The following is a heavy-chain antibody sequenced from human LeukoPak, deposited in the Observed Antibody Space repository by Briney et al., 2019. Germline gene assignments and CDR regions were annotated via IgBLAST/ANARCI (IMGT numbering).Heavy chain of an antibody. CDR2: ISSNGGVT. CDR3: ARELALYFDY. V-gene: IGHV3-64*04. Sequence: PGGSLRLSCSASGFTSSNFPMHWVRQAPGKGLEYVSAISSNGGVTYYADSVKGRFTISRDNSKNSLYLQMNSLRAEDTAVYYCARELALYFDYWGQGTLVTVSS. D-gene: IGHD1-1*01. CDR1: GFTSSNFP. J-gene: IGHJ4*02.